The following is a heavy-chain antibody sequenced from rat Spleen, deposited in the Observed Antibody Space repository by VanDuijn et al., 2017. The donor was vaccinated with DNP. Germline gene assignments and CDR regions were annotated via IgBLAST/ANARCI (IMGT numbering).Heavy chain of an antibody. Sequence: EVQLVESGGGSVQPGRSLKLSCAASGFTFSYYGMAWVRQAPKKGLEWVASITSTGGSTSYRDSVKGRFTISRDNAKSILYLQMDSLRSEDTATFYCTTDFERGYWGQGVMVTVSS. J-gene: IGHJ2*01. CDR3: TTDFERGY. D-gene: IGHD1-11*01. CDR2: ITSTGGST. V-gene: IGHV5-20*01. CDR1: GFTFSYYG.